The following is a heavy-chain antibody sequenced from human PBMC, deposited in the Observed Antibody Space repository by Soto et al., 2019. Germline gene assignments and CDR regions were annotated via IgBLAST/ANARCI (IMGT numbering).Heavy chain of an antibody. Sequence: DVQLVESGGVVVQPGGSLRLSCAASGFTFDDYTMHWVRQAPGKGLEWVSLISWDGGSTYYADSVKGRFTISRDNSKNSLYLQMNSLRTEDTALYYCAQDESGYSYGYADYWGQGTLVTVSS. J-gene: IGHJ4*02. D-gene: IGHD5-18*01. CDR3: AQDESGYSYGYADY. CDR2: ISWDGGST. V-gene: IGHV3-43*01. CDR1: GFTFDDYT.